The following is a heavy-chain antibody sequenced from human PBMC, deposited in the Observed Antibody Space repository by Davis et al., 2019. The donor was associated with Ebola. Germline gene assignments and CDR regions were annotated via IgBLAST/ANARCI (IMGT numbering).Heavy chain of an antibody. CDR3: AREIYDILTGYYIDY. Sequence: GGSLRLSCAASGFTFSSYSMNWVRQAPGKGLEWVSYISSSSSTIYYADSVKGRFTISRDNAKNSLYLQMNSLRDEDTAVYYCAREIYDILTGYYIDYWGQGTLVTVSS. CDR2: ISSSSSTI. V-gene: IGHV3-48*02. CDR1: GFTFSSYS. J-gene: IGHJ4*02. D-gene: IGHD3-9*01.